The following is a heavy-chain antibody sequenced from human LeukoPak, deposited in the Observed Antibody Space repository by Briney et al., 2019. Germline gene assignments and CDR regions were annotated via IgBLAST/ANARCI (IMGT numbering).Heavy chain of an antibody. D-gene: IGHD1-26*01. CDR1: GLTFSNYA. V-gene: IGHV3-23*01. Sequence: GGSLRLSCAASGLTFSNYAMSWFRQAPGKGLEWVSGITSGFTPHYADSVKGRFTISRDNSKNTFHLQMNSLRAEDTAVYYCAKDYSDSRVGDVFFEYWGQGTLVTVSS. CDR3: AKDYSDSRVGDVFFEY. J-gene: IGHJ4*02. CDR2: ITSGFTP.